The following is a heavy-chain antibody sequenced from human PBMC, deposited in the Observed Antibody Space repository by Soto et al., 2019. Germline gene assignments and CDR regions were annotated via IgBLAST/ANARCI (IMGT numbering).Heavy chain of an antibody. D-gene: IGHD3-3*01. V-gene: IGHV3-53*02. J-gene: IGHJ3*01. Sequence: EEQLVETGGGLIQPGGSLRLSCAVSGFTVIRDYMNWVRQAPGKGLEWVSVIYSGGTTYHADSVKGRFTISRDNCGNTLFPQMNSLRAEDTAMYYCARSTEWNAFDLWGQGTMVTVSS. CDR3: ARSTEWNAFDL. CDR1: GFTVIRDY. CDR2: IYSGGTT.